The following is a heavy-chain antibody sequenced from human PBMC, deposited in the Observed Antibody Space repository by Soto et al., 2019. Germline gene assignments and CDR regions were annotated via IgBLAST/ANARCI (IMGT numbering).Heavy chain of an antibody. J-gene: IGHJ4*02. CDR2: ISGSDGGT. D-gene: IGHD4-17*01. Sequence: GGSLRLSCAVSGFTFSNYAMSWVRQAPGKGLEWVSSISGSDGGTYYADSVRGRFTISRDTSKNTLYLQMNSLRAEETAVYYCAQHPYDYGDSVLKYWGQGTLVTVSS. CDR3: AQHPYDYGDSVLKY. CDR1: GFTFSNYA. V-gene: IGHV3-23*01.